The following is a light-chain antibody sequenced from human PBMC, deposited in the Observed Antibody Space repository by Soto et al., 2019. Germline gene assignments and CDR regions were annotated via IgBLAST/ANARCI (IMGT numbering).Light chain of an antibody. CDR2: EVT. CDR1: SSDIGGHHF. V-gene: IGLV2-14*01. Sequence: QSVLTQPASVSGSPGQSITISCTGTSSDIGGHHFVSWYQQQSGKAPKLVIYEVTDRPSGVSDRFSGSKSGNTASLTISGLQPEDEADYYCCSYTSISTSAVFGGGTQLTVL. CDR3: CSYTSISTSAV. J-gene: IGLJ2*01.